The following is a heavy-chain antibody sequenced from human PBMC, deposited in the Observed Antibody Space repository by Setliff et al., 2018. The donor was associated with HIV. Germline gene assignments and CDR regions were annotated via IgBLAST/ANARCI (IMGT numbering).Heavy chain of an antibody. J-gene: IGHJ4*02. CDR2: INAGNGNT. CDR1: GYTFTSYA. V-gene: IGHV1-3*01. D-gene: IGHD3-3*01. CDR3: AREIRNYDFWSGYWEDHYFDS. Sequence: ATVKVSCKASGYTFTSYAMHWVRQAPGQRLEWMGWINAGNGNTKYSQKFQGRVTITRDTSASTAYMELSSLRSEDTAVYYCAREIRNYDFWSGYWEDHYFDSWGQGTLVTVSS.